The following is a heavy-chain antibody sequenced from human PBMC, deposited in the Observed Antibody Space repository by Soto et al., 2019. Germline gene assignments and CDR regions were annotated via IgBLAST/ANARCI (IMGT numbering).Heavy chain of an antibody. CDR3: ASLPSDYSNYEGQDDY. J-gene: IGHJ4*02. D-gene: IGHD4-4*01. Sequence: SETLSLTCTVSGGSIRSSGYYWSRIRQHPGKGLEWIGYIFNSGGTDYNPSLKSRVTMSVDTSKNQFSLKLSSVTAADTAVYYCASLPSDYSNYEGQDDYWGQGTLVTVSS. CDR2: IFNSGGT. CDR1: GGSIRSSGYY. V-gene: IGHV4-30-4*08.